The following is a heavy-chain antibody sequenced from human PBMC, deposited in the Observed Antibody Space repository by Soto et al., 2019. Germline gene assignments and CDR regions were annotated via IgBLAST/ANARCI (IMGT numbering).Heavy chain of an antibody. J-gene: IGHJ6*02. V-gene: IGHV3-23*01. D-gene: IGHD6-19*01. CDR1: GFTFSYYA. CDR3: AKVIMDGTYLYGVDV. Sequence: EVQVLESGGGLVQPGGSLTLSCAAYGFTFSYYAMSWVRQAPGKWLEWVSAISGGGGNTYYADSVKGRFTISRDNSKNQLYLQMKTLGDEDAGVYYCAKVIMDGTYLYGVDVWGQGTTVTVSS. CDR2: ISGGGGNT.